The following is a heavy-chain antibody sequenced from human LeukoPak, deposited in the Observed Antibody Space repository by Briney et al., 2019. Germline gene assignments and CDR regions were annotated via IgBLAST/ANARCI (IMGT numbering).Heavy chain of an antibody. CDR3: ARQAARPYDY. CDR2: ISYDGSNK. V-gene: IGHV3-30-3*01. J-gene: IGHJ4*02. D-gene: IGHD6-6*01. CDR1: GFTFNSYS. Sequence: GRSLRLSCAASGFTFNSYSMHWVRQAPGKGLEWVAVISYDGSNKYYADSVKGRFTISRDNSKNTLYLQMNSLRTEDTAAFYCARQAARPYDYWGQGTLVTVSS.